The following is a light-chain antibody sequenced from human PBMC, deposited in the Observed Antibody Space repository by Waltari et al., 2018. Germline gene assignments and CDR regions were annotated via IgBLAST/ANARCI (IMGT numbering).Light chain of an antibody. CDR1: QSISSY. V-gene: IGKV1-39*01. CDR2: AAS. Sequence: DIQMTQSPSSLSASVGDRVTITCRASQSISSYLNWYQQKPGKAPKLLIYAASSLQSGVPSRFSGSGSGTDFSLTISSLQPEDFATYYCQQYNAWPRTFGQGTKVEIK. CDR3: QQYNAWPRT. J-gene: IGKJ1*01.